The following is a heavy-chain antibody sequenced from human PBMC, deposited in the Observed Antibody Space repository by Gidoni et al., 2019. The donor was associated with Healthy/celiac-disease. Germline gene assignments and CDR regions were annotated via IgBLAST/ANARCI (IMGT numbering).Heavy chain of an antibody. CDR2: LSSSSSYL. D-gene: IGHD1-1*01. Sequence: EGQLGESGGGLVKPGGARRCSGAAAGVSGRSSGMNWVRQAPGKGLGWVSSLSSSSSYLYYAVSVKGRFTISRDNAKNSLYLQMNSLRAEDTAVYYCARDNGLLERVDGFDYWGQGTLVTVSS. CDR1: GVSGRSSG. V-gene: IGHV3-21*01. CDR3: ARDNGLLERVDGFDY. J-gene: IGHJ4*02.